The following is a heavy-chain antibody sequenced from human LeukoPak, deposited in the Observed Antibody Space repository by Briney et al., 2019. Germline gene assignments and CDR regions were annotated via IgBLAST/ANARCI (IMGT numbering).Heavy chain of an antibody. V-gene: IGHV1-18*01. Sequence: PRASVKVSCKASGYTFTSYGISWVRQAPGQGLEWMGWISAYNGNTNYAQKLQGRVTMTTDTSTSTAYMELRSLRSDDTAVYYCARDQDWEATDPRRRNAFDIWGQGTMVTVSS. J-gene: IGHJ3*02. CDR2: ISAYNGNT. CDR1: GYTFTSYG. D-gene: IGHD5-24*01. CDR3: ARDQDWEATDPRRRNAFDI.